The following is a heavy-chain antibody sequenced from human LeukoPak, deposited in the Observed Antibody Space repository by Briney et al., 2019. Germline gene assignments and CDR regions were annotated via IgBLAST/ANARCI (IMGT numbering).Heavy chain of an antibody. V-gene: IGHV3-21*01. D-gene: IGHD2-15*01. CDR2: ISSSSSYI. J-gene: IGHJ4*02. CDR1: GFTFSSYS. Sequence: GGSLRLSCAASGFTFSSYSMNGVREAPGKGLEWVSSISSSSSYIYYADSVKGRFTISRDNAKNSLYLQMNSLRAEDTAVYYCARVRGYCSGGSCHNWGQGTLVTVSS. CDR3: ARVRGYCSGGSCHN.